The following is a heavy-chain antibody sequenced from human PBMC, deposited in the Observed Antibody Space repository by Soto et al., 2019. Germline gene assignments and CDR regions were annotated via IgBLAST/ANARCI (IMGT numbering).Heavy chain of an antibody. CDR2: ISHDGITK. CDR1: GFSFSRYA. V-gene: IGHV3-30-3*01. Sequence: QVRLVESGGGMVQPGRSLRLSCTASGFSFSRYAMYWFRQPPGRGLEWVAGISHDGITKHYADSVKGRVTVSRDNSNKALELQLNSKRGEDTAMYSCALDMYSSDLFVKGCEPWGQGNLGTVST. CDR3: ALDMYSSDLFVKGCEP. J-gene: IGHJ5*02. D-gene: IGHD6-19*01.